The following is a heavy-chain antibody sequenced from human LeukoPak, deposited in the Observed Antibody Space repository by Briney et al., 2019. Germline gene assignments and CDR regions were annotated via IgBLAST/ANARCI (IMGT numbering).Heavy chain of an antibody. D-gene: IGHD6-19*01. Sequence: PSETLSLTCGVYGGSFSGYYRSWLRQPPGKGLEWIGEINHSGDTNYNPSLKSRVTISVDTSKNQFSLRLSSVTAADTAVYYCARGSAVSGMPLWGQGTLVTVSS. CDR3: ARGSAVSGMPL. V-gene: IGHV4-34*01. J-gene: IGHJ4*02. CDR2: INHSGDT. CDR1: GGSFSGYY.